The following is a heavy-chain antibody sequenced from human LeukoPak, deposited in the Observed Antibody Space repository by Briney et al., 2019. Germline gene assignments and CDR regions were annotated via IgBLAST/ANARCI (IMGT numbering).Heavy chain of an antibody. J-gene: IGHJ6*03. CDR3: TTDRDGSYYYYYMDV. CDR2: IKSKTDGGTT. V-gene: IGHV3-15*01. D-gene: IGHD1-26*01. CDR1: GFTFSNAW. Sequence: GGSLRLSCAASGFTFSNAWMSWVRQAPGKGLEGVGRIKSKTDGGTTDYAAPVKGRFTISRDDSKNTLYLQMNSLKTEDTAVYYCTTDRDGSYYYYYMDVWGKGTTVTVSS.